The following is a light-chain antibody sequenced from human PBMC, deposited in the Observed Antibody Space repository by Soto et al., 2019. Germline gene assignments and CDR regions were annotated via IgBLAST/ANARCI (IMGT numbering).Light chain of an antibody. Sequence: DIQMTQSPSSLSASVGDRVTLTCRASQSIRTFLNWYQQKPGRAPKHLIFAASTLQSGTPSRFSGSGSGTTFTLTISDLLPEDFATYYCKQTYKTPTAFGHGTKVDIK. V-gene: IGKV1-39*01. CDR3: KQTYKTPTA. J-gene: IGKJ1*01. CDR1: QSIRTF. CDR2: AAS.